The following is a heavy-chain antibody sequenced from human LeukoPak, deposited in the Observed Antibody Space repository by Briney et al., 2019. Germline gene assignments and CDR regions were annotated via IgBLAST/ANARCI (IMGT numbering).Heavy chain of an antibody. CDR1: GGSISSGGYS. CDR2: IYHSGST. Sequence: SSQTLSLTCAVSGGSISSGGYSWSWIRQPPGKGLEWIGYIYHSGSTNYNPSLKSRVTISVDTSKNQFSLKLSSVTAADTAVYYCARHRRLTGFDYFDYWGQGTLVTVSS. J-gene: IGHJ4*02. V-gene: IGHV4-30-2*01. D-gene: IGHD7-27*01. CDR3: ARHRRLTGFDYFDY.